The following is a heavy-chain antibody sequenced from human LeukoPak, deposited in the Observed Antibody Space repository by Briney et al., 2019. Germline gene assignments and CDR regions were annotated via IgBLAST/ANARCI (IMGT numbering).Heavy chain of an antibody. D-gene: IGHD6-13*01. CDR1: GGSISSYY. V-gene: IGHV4-59*01. Sequence: SETLSLTCIVSGGSISSYYWSWIRQPPGKGLEWIGYIYYSGSTNYNPSLKSRVTISVDTSKNQFSLKLSSVTAADTAVYYCARGVYGPFDYWGQGTLVTVSS. CDR2: IYYSGST. J-gene: IGHJ4*02. CDR3: ARGVYGPFDY.